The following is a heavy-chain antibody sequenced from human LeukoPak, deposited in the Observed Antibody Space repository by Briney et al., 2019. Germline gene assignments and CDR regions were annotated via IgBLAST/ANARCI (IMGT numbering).Heavy chain of an antibody. J-gene: IGHJ6*03. CDR3: AKDSKIVGATFRSYHYMDV. D-gene: IGHD1-26*01. V-gene: IGHV3-23*01. CDR2: ISGSGGST. CDR1: GFTFSSYG. Sequence: GGTLRLSCAASGFTFSSYGMSWVRQAPGKGLEWVSAISGSGGSTYYADSVKGRFTISRDNSKNTLYLQMNSLRAEDTAVYYCAKDSKIVGATFRSYHYMDVWGKGTAVTVSS.